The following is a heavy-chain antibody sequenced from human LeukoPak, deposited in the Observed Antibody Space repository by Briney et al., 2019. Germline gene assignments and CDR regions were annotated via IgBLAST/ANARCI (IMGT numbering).Heavy chain of an antibody. J-gene: IGHJ4*02. V-gene: IGHV4-39*01. CDR1: GGSISSSSYY. CDR2: IYYSGST. CDR3: ARELFGITPSDY. Sequence: PSGTLSLTCTVSGGSISSSSYYWGWIRQPPGKGLEWIGSIYYSGSTYYNPSLKSRVTISVDTSKNQFSLKLSSVTAADTAVYYCARELFGITPSDYWGQGTLVTVSS. D-gene: IGHD3-10*01.